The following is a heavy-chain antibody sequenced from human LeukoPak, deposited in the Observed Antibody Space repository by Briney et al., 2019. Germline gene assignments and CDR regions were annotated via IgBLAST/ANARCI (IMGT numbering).Heavy chain of an antibody. CDR1: GGSISSSSYY. CDR2: VYYTGST. CDR3: ATLGNRDSGYYLPSDY. Sequence: SETLSLTCTVSGGSISSSSYYWGWIRQPPGKGLEWIGSVYYTGSTYCNPSLQSRVTISVDTSKNQFSLKLSSVTAADTAVFYCATLGNRDSGYYLPSDYWGQGTLVTVSS. D-gene: IGHD3-22*01. J-gene: IGHJ4*02. V-gene: IGHV4-39*07.